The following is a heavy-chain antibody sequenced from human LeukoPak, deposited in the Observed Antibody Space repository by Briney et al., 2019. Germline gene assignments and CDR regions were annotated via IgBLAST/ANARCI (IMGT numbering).Heavy chain of an antibody. V-gene: IGHV3-7*01. CDR2: IKEDGSAD. CDR3: ARAGVLVARDY. Sequence: SGGSLRLSCAASGFTFSSYWMSWVRQAPGKGLEWVANIKEDGSADYYVDSVKGRFTISRDNAKNLLYLQMNSLRVEDTAVYYCARAGVLVARDYWGQGTLVTVSS. CDR1: GFTFSSYW. D-gene: IGHD2-8*01. J-gene: IGHJ4*02.